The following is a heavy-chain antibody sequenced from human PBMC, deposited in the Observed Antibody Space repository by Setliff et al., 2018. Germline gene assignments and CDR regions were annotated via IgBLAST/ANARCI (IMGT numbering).Heavy chain of an antibody. Sequence: SETLSLTCAVSGYSISSGFYWGWIRQPPGKGLEWIGSIYHSGTTYYNPSLKSRVTILVDTSKNQISLKLTSVTAADTAVYYCGRGFSRIEGWGNWFDPWGQGILVTVSS. CDR1: GYSISSGFY. CDR3: GRGFSRIEGWGNWFDP. V-gene: IGHV4-38-2*01. J-gene: IGHJ5*02. CDR2: IYHSGTT. D-gene: IGHD2-15*01.